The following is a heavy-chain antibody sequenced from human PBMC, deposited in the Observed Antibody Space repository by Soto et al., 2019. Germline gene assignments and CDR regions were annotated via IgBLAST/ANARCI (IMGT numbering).Heavy chain of an antibody. CDR1: GYSFTSYY. D-gene: IGHD2-15*01. CDR2: INPSSST. Sequence: ASLKVSCKASGYSFTSYYIHWVRQAPGQGLEWMGIINPSSSTTYAQKFQGRVTMTRDTSTSTVYMELSSLRSEDTAVYYCARVGCSGGRCYAVDYWGQGTLVTVSS. CDR3: ARVGCSGGRCYAVDY. V-gene: IGHV1-46*01. J-gene: IGHJ4*02.